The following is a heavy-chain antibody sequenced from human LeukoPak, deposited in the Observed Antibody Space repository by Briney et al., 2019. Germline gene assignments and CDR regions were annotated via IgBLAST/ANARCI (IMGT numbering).Heavy chain of an antibody. V-gene: IGHV3-20*04. CDR1: GFTFDDYG. D-gene: IGHD2-2*02. Sequence: RSGGSLRLSCAASGFTFDDYGMSWVRQAPGKGLEWVSGINWNGGSTGYADSVKGRFTISRDNAKNSLYLQMNSLRAEDTALYYCARIGGGAAAIYYYYYYMDVWGKGTTVTVSS. CDR2: INWNGGST. CDR3: ARIGGGAAAIYYYYYYMDV. J-gene: IGHJ6*03.